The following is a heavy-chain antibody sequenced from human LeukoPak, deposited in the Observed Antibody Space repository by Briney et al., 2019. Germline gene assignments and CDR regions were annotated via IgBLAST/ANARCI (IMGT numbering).Heavy chain of an antibody. CDR1: EFTFSNYI. Sequence: PGGSLRLSCTASEFTFSNYIMSWVRQAPGKGLEWVSSISSSRSYIYYGDSMKGRFTISRDNAKNSLYLQMNSLRAEDTAVYYCARVVSVAWSERRPGYFYMDVWGKGTTVTVSS. CDR2: ISSSRSYI. J-gene: IGHJ6*03. CDR3: ARVVSVAWSERRPGYFYMDV. D-gene: IGHD1-1*01. V-gene: IGHV3-21*01.